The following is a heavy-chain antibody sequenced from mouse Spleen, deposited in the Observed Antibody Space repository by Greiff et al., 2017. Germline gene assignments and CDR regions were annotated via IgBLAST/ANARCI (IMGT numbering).Heavy chain of an antibody. CDR1: GFNIKDYY. V-gene: IGHV14-1*01. D-gene: IGHD1-1*01. J-gene: IGHJ2*01. CDR2: IDPEDGDT. Sequence: EVHLVESGAELVRPGASVKLSCTASGFNIKDYYMHWVKQRPEQGLEWIGRIDPEDGDTEYAPKFQGKATMTADTSSNTAYLQLSSLTSEDTAVYYCTIRGFITTVVAVDYWGQGTTLTVSS. CDR3: TIRGFITTVVAVDY.